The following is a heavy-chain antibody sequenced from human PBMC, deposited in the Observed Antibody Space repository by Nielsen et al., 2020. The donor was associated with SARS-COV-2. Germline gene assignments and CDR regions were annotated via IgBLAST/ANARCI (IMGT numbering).Heavy chain of an antibody. Sequence: SETLSLTCTVSGGSISSYYWSWIRQPPGKRLEWIGYIYYSGSTSYNPSLRSRVTISVDTSKNQFSLSLSSVTAADTAVYYCARGLTEEGYDAGVVFDYWGQGTLVTVSS. V-gene: IGHV4-59*08. D-gene: IGHD5-12*01. J-gene: IGHJ4*02. CDR1: GGSISSYY. CDR3: ARGLTEEGYDAGVVFDY. CDR2: IYYSGST.